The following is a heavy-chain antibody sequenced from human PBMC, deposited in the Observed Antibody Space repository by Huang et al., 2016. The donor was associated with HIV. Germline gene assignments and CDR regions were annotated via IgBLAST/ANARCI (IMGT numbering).Heavy chain of an antibody. D-gene: IGHD2-2*01. CDR3: AKGGDCSSTSCYAFDY. Sequence: QVKLVESGGGVVQPGGSLRLSCAAFGFTFSSYGMHWVRQAPGKGLEWVAFIRYDGSNKYYADSVKGRFTISRDNSKNTLYLQMNSLRAEDTAVYYCAKGGDCSSTSCYAFDYWGQGTLVTVSS. J-gene: IGHJ4*02. V-gene: IGHV3-30*02. CDR1: GFTFSSYG. CDR2: IRYDGSNK.